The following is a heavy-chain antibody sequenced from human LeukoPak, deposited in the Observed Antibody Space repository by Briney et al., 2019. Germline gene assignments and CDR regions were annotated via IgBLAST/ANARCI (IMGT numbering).Heavy chain of an antibody. D-gene: IGHD3-22*01. CDR1: GGSFSGYY. Sequence: PSETLSLTCAVYGGSFSGYYWSWIRQPPGKGLEWIGEIDHSGTTNYNPSLKSRVTISLDTSKNQFSLILSSVTAADTAVYYCAKAPYLSSGSWGQETMVTVSS. V-gene: IGHV4-34*01. CDR3: AKAPYLSSGS. J-gene: IGHJ3*01. CDR2: IDHSGTT.